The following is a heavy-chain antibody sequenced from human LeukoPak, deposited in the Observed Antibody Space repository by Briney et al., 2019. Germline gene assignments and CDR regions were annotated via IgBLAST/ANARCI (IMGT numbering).Heavy chain of an antibody. J-gene: IGHJ6*02. CDR3: ARVGALVRGVDYYYGMGV. V-gene: IGHV3-13*04. CDR2: IGPAGDT. CDR1: GFTFSSYD. Sequence: PGGSLRLSCAASGFTFSSYDMHWVRLPTGKGLEWVSAIGPAGDTYYSDSVKGRFTISRENAKNSLYLQMNSLRAGDTGVYYCARVGALVRGVDYYYGMGVWGQGTTVTVSS. D-gene: IGHD3-10*01.